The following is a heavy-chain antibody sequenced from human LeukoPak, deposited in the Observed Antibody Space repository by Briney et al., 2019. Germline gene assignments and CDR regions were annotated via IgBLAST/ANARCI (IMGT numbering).Heavy chain of an antibody. CDR1: GFIFSNYA. J-gene: IGHJ4*02. D-gene: IGHD3-22*01. V-gene: IGHV3-23*01. CDR3: AKRGYYSDTSVKAFDD. Sequence: QPGGSLRLSCAASGFIFSNYAMSWVRQAPGKGLEWVSSINYSGGDTYYADSVKGRFTISRDNSKNTLYLQINTLRAEDTAVYYCAKRGYYSDTSVKAFDDWGQGTLVTVSS. CDR2: INYSGGDT.